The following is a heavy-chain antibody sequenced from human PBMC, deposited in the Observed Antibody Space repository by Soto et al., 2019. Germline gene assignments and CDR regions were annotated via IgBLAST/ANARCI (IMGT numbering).Heavy chain of an antibody. Sequence: SETLSLTCAVSGGSISSGGYSWSWIRQPPGKGLEWIGYIYHSGSTYYNPSLKSRVTISIDTSKNQFSLRLSSVTAADTAVYYCARGGENYYDSSGYYYHNWFDPWGQGTLVTVSS. V-gene: IGHV4-30-2*01. CDR2: IYHSGST. J-gene: IGHJ5*02. CDR1: GGSISSGGYS. CDR3: ARGGENYYDSSGYYYHNWFDP. D-gene: IGHD3-22*01.